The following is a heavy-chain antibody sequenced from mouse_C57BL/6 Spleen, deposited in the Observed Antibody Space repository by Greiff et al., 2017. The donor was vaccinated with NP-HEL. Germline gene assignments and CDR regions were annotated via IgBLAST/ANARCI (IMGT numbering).Heavy chain of an antibody. V-gene: IGHV1-76*01. CDR2: IYPGSGNT. CDR1: GYTFTDYY. J-gene: IGHJ3*01. CDR3: AREDLMFAY. Sequence: VQLQQSGAELVRPGASVKLSCKASGYTFTDYYINWVKQRPGQGLEWIARIYPGSGNTYYNEKFKGKATLTAEKSSSTAYMQLSSLTSEDSAVYFCAREDLMFAYWGQGTLVTVSA.